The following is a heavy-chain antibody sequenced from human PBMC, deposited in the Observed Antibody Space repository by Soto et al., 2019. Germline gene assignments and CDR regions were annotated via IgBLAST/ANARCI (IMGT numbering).Heavy chain of an antibody. CDR2: ISPHNGNA. Sequence: SVEVSCKNSCYPFTSHRRRWVRRAPGQGLGWMGWISPHNGNAKHAQKFQDRVTMTADTAASTVYMELRSLRSDDSAVFYCARDRSGWYDFWGQGTLVT. CDR1: CYPFTSHR. D-gene: IGHD6-19*01. V-gene: IGHV1-18*01. CDR3: ARDRSGWYDF. J-gene: IGHJ4*02.